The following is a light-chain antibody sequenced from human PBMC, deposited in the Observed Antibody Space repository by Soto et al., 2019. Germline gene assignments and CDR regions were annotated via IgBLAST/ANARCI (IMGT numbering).Light chain of an antibody. CDR1: QSISSY. V-gene: IGKV1-39*01. Sequence: DIQMTQSPSSLSASVGDRVTITCRASQSISSYLNWYQQKPGKAPKLLIYAASSLQSGVPSRFSGCGSGTDFTLTISSLQPEDFATYYGQQSYSTPRTFGQGTKVEIK. CDR3: QQSYSTPRT. J-gene: IGKJ1*01. CDR2: AAS.